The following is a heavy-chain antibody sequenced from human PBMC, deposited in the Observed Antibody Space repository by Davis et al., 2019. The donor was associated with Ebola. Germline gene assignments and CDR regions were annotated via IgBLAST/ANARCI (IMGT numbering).Heavy chain of an antibody. CDR2: ISYDGSNK. D-gene: IGHD3-10*01. V-gene: IGHV3-30*03. Sequence: GESLKISCAASGFTFSSYGMHWVRQAPGKGLEWVAVISYDGSNKYYADSVKGRLTISRDNSKNTLYLQMNSLRAEDTAVYYCARARWFRESHFDYWGQGTLVTVSS. CDR1: GFTFSSYG. CDR3: ARARWFRESHFDY. J-gene: IGHJ4*02.